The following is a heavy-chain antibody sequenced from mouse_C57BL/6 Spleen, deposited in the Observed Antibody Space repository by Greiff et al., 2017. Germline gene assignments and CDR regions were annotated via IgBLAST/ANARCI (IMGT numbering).Heavy chain of an antibody. CDR3: ASYSNYGFYYAMDY. CDR1: GFTFSDYG. CDR2: ISSGSSTI. J-gene: IGHJ4*01. D-gene: IGHD2-5*01. Sequence: VKLQESGGGLVKPGGSLKLSCAASGFTFSDYGMHRVRQAPEKGLEWVAYISSGSSTIYYADTVKGRFTISRDNAKNTLFLQMTSLRSEDTAMYYCASYSNYGFYYAMDYWGQGTSVTVSS. V-gene: IGHV5-17*01.